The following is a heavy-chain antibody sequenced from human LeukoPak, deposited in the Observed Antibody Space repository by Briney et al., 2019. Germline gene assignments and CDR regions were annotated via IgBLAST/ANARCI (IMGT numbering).Heavy chain of an antibody. J-gene: IGHJ3*01. CDR2: ISTDGSKT. V-gene: IGHV3-74*01. CDR3: AKPWDYP. CDR1: GFTFSSYW. D-gene: IGHD1-26*01. Sequence: GGFLRLSCTVSGFTFSSYWMHWVRQAPGKGPVWLSRISTDGSKTSYADSVKGRFIISRDNAKNMLYLQMNSLRVEDTAVYYCAKPWDYPWGQGTMVTVSS.